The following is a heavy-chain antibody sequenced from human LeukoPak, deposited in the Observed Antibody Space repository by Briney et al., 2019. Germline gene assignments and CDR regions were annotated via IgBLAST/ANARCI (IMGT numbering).Heavy chain of an antibody. J-gene: IGHJ4*02. D-gene: IGHD4-17*01. Sequence: SETLSLTCAVDGGSLSGYYWSWIRQPPGKGLEWIGEINPTGSTNYNASFKSRRTISADTSKSQFSLELSTVTAADTAVFYCARALYTVTTYFDSWGQGTLVTVSS. CDR3: ARALYTVTTYFDS. CDR2: INPTGST. V-gene: IGHV4-34*01. CDR1: GGSLSGYY.